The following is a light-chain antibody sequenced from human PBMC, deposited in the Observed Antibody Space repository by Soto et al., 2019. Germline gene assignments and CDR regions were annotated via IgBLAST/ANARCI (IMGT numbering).Light chain of an antibody. CDR2: EVS. Sequence: QSALTQPASVSGSPGQSITISCTGTSSDVGGYNYVSWYQQHPGKAPKVMIYEVSNRPSGVPDRFSASKSGNTASLTISGLQAEDESDYYCYSYAGSYTWVFGGGTKLTVL. CDR3: YSYAGSYTWV. V-gene: IGLV2-11*01. J-gene: IGLJ3*02. CDR1: SSDVGGYNY.